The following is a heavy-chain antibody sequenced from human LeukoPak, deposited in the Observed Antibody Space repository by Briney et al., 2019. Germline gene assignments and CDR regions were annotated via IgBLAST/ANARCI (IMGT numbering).Heavy chain of an antibody. D-gene: IGHD4-11*01. CDR2: IITIFGTA. V-gene: IGHV1-69*01. CDR1: GGTFTSYA. Sequence: SVKVSCKASGGTFTSYAISWVRQAPGQGLEWMGGIITIFGTANYAQKFQGRVTFTADESTSKAYMELSSHRSEDTAVYYCARYYCVYSKIYDYMDVWGKGTTVTVSS. CDR3: ARYYCVYSKIYDYMDV. J-gene: IGHJ6*03.